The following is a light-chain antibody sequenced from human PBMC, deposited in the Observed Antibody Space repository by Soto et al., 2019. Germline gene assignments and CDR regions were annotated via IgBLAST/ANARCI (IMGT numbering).Light chain of an antibody. CDR2: AAS. CDR3: QQNYNTPPFT. Sequence: DIQLTQSPSSLSASVGDRVTITCRASETISTDLNWYQQKPGKAPKVLIYAASSLQSGVPSRFSGSGSGTDFTLTIRSLQPEDFAVYYCQQNYNTPPFTFGQGTKLEI. V-gene: IGKV1-39*01. J-gene: IGKJ2*01. CDR1: ETISTD.